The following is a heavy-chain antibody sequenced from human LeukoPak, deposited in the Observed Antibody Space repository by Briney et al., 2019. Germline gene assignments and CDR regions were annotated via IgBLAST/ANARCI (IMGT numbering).Heavy chain of an antibody. D-gene: IGHD2-8*01. Sequence: GGSLRLSCSASGFTFGTYFMHWVRQAPGKGLQYVSSISSNEYDTYYADSVKGRFTISRDNSKNTLFLQMSNLRPEDTAVYYCVKDLNGTWSFDYWGQGTLVTVSS. J-gene: IGHJ4*02. V-gene: IGHV3-64D*06. CDR1: GFTFGTYF. CDR3: VKDLNGTWSFDY. CDR2: ISSNEYDT.